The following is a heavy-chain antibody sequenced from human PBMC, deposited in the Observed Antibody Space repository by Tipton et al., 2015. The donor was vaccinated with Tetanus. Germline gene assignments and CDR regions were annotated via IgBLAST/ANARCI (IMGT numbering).Heavy chain of an antibody. CDR3: AKGLWYSSSSYFDY. CDR2: VSGRGSST. CDR1: GFTISTYA. V-gene: IGHV3-23*01. Sequence: GSLRLSCAASGFTISTYAMSWVRQAPGKGLEWVSAVSGRGSSTYYADSVKGRFTISRDSSKNTLYLQMNSLRAEDTAVYYCAKGLWYSSSSYFDYWGQGTLVTVSS. D-gene: IGHD6-6*01. J-gene: IGHJ4*02.